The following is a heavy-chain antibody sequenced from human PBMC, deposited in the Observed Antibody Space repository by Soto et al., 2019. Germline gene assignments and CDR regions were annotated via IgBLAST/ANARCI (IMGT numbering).Heavy chain of an antibody. V-gene: IGHV4-39*01. CDR2: IYYSGST. J-gene: IGHJ5*02. CDR3: ARHRSPYSSSWYRLVYNWFDP. Sequence: PSETLSLTCTVSGGSISSSSYYWGWIRQPPGKGLEWIGSIYYSGSTYYNPSLKSRVTISVDTSKNQFSLKLSSVTAADTAVYYCARHRSPYSSSWYRLVYNWFDPWGQGTLVTVS. D-gene: IGHD6-13*01. CDR1: GGSISSSSYY.